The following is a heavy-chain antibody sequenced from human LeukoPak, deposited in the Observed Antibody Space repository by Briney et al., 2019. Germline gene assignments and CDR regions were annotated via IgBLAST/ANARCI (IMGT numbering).Heavy chain of an antibody. CDR3: ARVFDYGSGSYYYYGMDV. D-gene: IGHD3-10*01. CDR1: GGSISSGDYY. J-gene: IGHJ6*02. CDR2: FYYSGST. V-gene: IGHV4-30-4*01. Sequence: PSQTLSLTCTVSGGSISSGDYYWSWIRQPPGKGLEWIGYFYYSGSTYYNPSLKSRVTISVDTSKNQFSLKLSSVTAADTAVYYCARVFDYGSGSYYYYGMDVWGQGTTVTVSS.